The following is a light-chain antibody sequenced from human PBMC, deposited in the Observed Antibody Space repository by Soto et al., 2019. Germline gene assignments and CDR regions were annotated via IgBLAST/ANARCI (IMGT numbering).Light chain of an antibody. V-gene: IGKV1-8*01. J-gene: IGKJ1*01. Sequence: AIRMTQSPSSLSASTSYRFTTICRASQSISSYLDWYQQKPGKAPKLLIYAASTLQSGVPSRFSGSGSGTDFTLTISCLQSEDFATYYCQQYYSYTWTFGQGTKVDIK. CDR3: QQYYSYTWT. CDR2: AAS. CDR1: QSISSY.